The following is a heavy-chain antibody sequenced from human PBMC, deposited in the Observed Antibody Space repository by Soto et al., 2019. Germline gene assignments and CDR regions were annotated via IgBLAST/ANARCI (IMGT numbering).Heavy chain of an antibody. CDR1: SDSISSGDYY. Sequence: SETLSLTCTVSSDSISSGDYYWSWIRQPPGKGLEWIGYIYYSGSTYYNPSLKSRVTISVDTSKNQFSLKLSSVTAADTAVYYCARDRRTTSYDFWSAPYEYYFDYWGQGTLVTVSS. CDR3: ARDRRTTSYDFWSAPYEYYFDY. V-gene: IGHV4-30-4*01. D-gene: IGHD3-3*01. CDR2: IYYSGST. J-gene: IGHJ4*02.